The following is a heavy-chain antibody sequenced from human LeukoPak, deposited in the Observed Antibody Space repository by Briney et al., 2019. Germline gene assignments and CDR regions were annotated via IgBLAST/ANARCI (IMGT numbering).Heavy chain of an antibody. D-gene: IGHD6-19*01. J-gene: IGHJ4*02. Sequence: TGGSLRLSCAASGFTFSSYTMSWVRQAPGKGLEWVSAISGSGGSTYYADSVKGRFTISRDNSKNTLYLQMNSLRAEDTAVYYCAKDRQWRVSYFDYWGQGTLVTVSS. V-gene: IGHV3-23*01. CDR3: AKDRQWRVSYFDY. CDR2: ISGSGGST. CDR1: GFTFSSYT.